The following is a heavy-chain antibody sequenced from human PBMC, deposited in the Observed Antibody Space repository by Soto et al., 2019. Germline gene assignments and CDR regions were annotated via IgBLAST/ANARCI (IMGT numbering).Heavy chain of an antibody. CDR2: IYNDGTT. CDR1: GLGVRNNY. Sequence: GGSLRLSCTAYGLGVRNNYMSWVRQAPGMGLEWVSVIYNDGTTDYADSVKGRFTLSRDTSKNTLSLQMDSLRAEDTAVYYCVRPLPSGRNYGMDVWGQGTTVTVSS. V-gene: IGHV3-53*01. J-gene: IGHJ6*02. D-gene: IGHD3-10*01. CDR3: VRPLPSGRNYGMDV.